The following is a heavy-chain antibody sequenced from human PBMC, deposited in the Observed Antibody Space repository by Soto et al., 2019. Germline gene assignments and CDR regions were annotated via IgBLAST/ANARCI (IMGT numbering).Heavy chain of an antibody. D-gene: IGHD2-21*02. CDR1: GFTFRNSE. CDR3: ASEALCGADCYFFEY. J-gene: IGHJ4*02. V-gene: IGHV3-48*03. Sequence: LRLSCAGSGFTFRNSEMFWVRQAPGKGLEWVSKINYSGSNIYYSKSVKGRFTISRDNAKNSLYLQMNSLTDEDTAIYFCASEALCGADCYFFEYWGPGPLVTVSS. CDR2: INYSGSNI.